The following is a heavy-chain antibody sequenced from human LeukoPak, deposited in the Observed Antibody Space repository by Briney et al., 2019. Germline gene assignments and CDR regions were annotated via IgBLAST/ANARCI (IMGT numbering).Heavy chain of an antibody. D-gene: IGHD3-22*01. CDR1: GFTFSSYA. V-gene: IGHV3-23*01. J-gene: IGHJ5*02. CDR3: ANTQGRAYYDSSGS. CDR2: ISGSGGST. Sequence: GGSLRLSCAASGFTFSSYAMSWVRQAPGKGLEWVSAISGSGGSTYYADSVKGRFTISRDNSKNTLYLQMDSLRAEDTAVYYCANTQGRAYYDSSGSWGQGTLVTVSS.